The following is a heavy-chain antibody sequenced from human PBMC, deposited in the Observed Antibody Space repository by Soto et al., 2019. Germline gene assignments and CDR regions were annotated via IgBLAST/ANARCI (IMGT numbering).Heavy chain of an antibody. CDR3: ARGRGYCISTSCYEDYYYGMDV. D-gene: IGHD2-2*01. CDR1: GGSISSGGYS. CDR2: IYHSGST. Sequence: SETLSLTCAVSGGSISSGGYSWSWIRQPPGKGLEWIGYIYHSGSTYYNPSLKSRVTISVDRSKNQFSLKLSSVTAADTAVYYCARGRGYCISTSCYEDYYYGMDVWGQGTTVTVSS. V-gene: IGHV4-30-2*01. J-gene: IGHJ6*02.